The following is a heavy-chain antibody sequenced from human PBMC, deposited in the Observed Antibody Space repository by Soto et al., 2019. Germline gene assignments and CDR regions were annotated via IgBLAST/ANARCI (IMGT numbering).Heavy chain of an antibody. V-gene: IGHV3-23*01. D-gene: IGHD6-13*01. CDR1: GFTFSSYA. CDR2: ISGSGGST. J-gene: IGHJ4*02. CDR3: SKDDVLVGIAAAGASDY. Sequence: EVQLLESGGGLVQPGGSLRLSCAASGFTFSSYAMSWVRQAPGKGLEWVSAISGSGGSTYYADSVKGRFTISRDNSETTLYLQMNSLRGEDTAVYYCSKDDVLVGIAAAGASDYWGQGTLVTVSS.